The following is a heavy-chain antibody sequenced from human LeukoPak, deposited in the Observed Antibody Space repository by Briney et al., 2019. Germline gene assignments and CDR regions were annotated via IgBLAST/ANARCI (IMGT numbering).Heavy chain of an antibody. V-gene: IGHV4-59*01. CDR2: IYSSGST. Sequence: SETLSLTCTVSGDSISGYYWTWMRQPPGKGLEWIGYIYSSGSTKYNPSLESRVTISIDTSKNQSSLKLSSVTAADTAVYYCARLRNYCDYWGQGTLVTVSS. CDR1: GDSISGYY. CDR3: ARLRNYCDY. J-gene: IGHJ4*02. D-gene: IGHD1-14*01.